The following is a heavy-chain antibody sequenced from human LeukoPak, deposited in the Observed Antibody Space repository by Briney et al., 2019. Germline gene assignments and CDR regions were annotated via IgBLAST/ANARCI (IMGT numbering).Heavy chain of an antibody. Sequence: SETLSLTCTVSGGSISSYYWSWIRQPPGKGLEWIGYIYYSGSTNYNPSLKSRVTISVDTSKNQFSLKPSSVTAADTAVYYCARSRSGYYPWGQGTLVTVSS. CDR3: ARSRSGYYP. V-gene: IGHV4-59*01. D-gene: IGHD3-22*01. CDR2: IYYSGST. CDR1: GGSISSYY. J-gene: IGHJ5*02.